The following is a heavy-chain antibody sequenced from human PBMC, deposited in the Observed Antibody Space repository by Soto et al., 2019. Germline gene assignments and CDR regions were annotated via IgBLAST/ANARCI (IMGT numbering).Heavy chain of an antibody. CDR1: GDTFNFYT. D-gene: IGHD3-10*01. V-gene: IGHV1-69*02. CDR3: ATSFGSGSRAFDY. J-gene: IGHJ4*02. Sequence: QVQLVQSGAEVKKPGSSVKVSCKASGDTFNFYTINWVRQAPGLGLEWMGRFNPILSFSNSALKFQGRVTLTADKSTSNAYMVLSGLRSEDTAIYYCATSFGSGSRAFDYWGQGALVTVSS. CDR2: FNPILSFS.